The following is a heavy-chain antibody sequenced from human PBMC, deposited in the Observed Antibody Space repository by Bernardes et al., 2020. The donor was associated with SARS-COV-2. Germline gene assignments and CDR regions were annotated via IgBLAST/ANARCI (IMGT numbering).Heavy chain of an antibody. CDR3: ARALRSFWYGGPLDL. D-gene: IGHD3-3*01. Sequence: GGSLRLSCSASGFSLSNDALTWVRLAPGRGVEWISTIGGSHDATFYADSVKGRFTISRDTSRTTVSLQLNSLRDEDTAVYYCARALRSFWYGGPLDLWGQGTIITVSS. V-gene: IGHV3-23*01. CDR1: GFSLSNDA. CDR2: IGGSHDAT. J-gene: IGHJ3*01.